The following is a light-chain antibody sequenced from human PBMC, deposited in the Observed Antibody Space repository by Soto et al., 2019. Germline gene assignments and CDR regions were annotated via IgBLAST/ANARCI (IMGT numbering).Light chain of an antibody. V-gene: IGLV1-40*01. CDR2: GNS. J-gene: IGLJ2*01. Sequence: QSVLTQPPSASGAPGQRVTISCTGSSSNIGAGYDVHWYQQLPGTAPKLLIYGNSNRPSGVPDRFSGSKSGTSASLAITGLQAEDEADYYCQSYDSSLSRLFGGGTKVTVL. CDR1: SSNIGAGYD. CDR3: QSYDSSLSRL.